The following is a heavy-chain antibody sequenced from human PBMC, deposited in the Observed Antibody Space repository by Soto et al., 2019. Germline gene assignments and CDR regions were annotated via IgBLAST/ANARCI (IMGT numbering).Heavy chain of an antibody. CDR1: GDSISTVDYF. CDR3: ARGRYCLTGRCFPNWFDS. CDR2: IYKSATT. D-gene: IGHD2-15*01. Sequence: SETLSLTCSVSGDSISTVDYFWAWIRQPPGQALEYIGYIYKSATTYYNPSFESRVAISLDTSKSQFSLNVTSVTAADTAVYFCARGRYCLTGRCFPNWFDSWGQGTLITVPS. J-gene: IGHJ5*01. V-gene: IGHV4-30-4*01.